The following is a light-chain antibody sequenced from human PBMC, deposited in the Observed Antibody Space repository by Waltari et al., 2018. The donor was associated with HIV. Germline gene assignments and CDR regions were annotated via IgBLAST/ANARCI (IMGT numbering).Light chain of an antibody. Sequence: ENVLTQSPGTLSLSPGERATLSCRASRSVSSNYLTWYQQRPGQAPRLLIYAASTRATAIPDRFSGSGSGTDFTLTISRLGPEDFAVYYCQQYGTSPYTFGQGTKVEI. CDR3: QQYGTSPYT. CDR2: AAS. J-gene: IGKJ2*01. CDR1: RSVSSNY. V-gene: IGKV3-20*01.